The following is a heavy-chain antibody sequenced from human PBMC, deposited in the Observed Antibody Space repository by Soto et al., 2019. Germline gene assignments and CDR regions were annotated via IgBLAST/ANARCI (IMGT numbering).Heavy chain of an antibody. J-gene: IGHJ6*02. CDR2: IRSKANLYAT. CDR1: GFTFSGSA. V-gene: IGHV3-73*01. CDR3: TRGAGYCSGGSCYSAAQDYYYGRDV. D-gene: IGHD2-15*01. Sequence: EVQLVESGGGLVQPGGSLKLSCAASGFTFSGSAMHWVRQASGKGLEWVGRIRSKANLYATAYAASVKGRFTISRDDYKNTAYLQINSLKTEDTAVYYWTRGAGYCSGGSCYSAAQDYYYGRDVWGQGTTVTVSS.